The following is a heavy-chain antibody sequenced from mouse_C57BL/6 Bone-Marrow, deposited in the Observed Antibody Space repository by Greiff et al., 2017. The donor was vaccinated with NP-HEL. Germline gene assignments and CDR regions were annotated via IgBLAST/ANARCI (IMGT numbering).Heavy chain of an antibody. V-gene: IGHV1-55*01. Sequence: QVQLQQPGAELVKPGASVKMSCKASGYTFTSYWITWVKQRPGQGLEWIGDIYPGSGSTNYNEKLKSKATLTVDTAYSTAYMQLSSLTSEDYDVYYCAREIDYGSRSWYFDVWGTGTTVTVSS. CDR1: GYTFTSYW. D-gene: IGHD1-1*01. CDR3: AREIDYGSRSWYFDV. J-gene: IGHJ1*03. CDR2: IYPGSGST.